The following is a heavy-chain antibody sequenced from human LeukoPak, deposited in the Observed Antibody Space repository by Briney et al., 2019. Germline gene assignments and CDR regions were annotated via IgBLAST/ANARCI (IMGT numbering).Heavy chain of an antibody. J-gene: IGHJ3*02. V-gene: IGHV4-39*07. CDR1: GGSISSSSYY. CDR2: IYYSGST. Sequence: SETLSLTCTVSGGSISSSSYYWGWIRQPPGKGLEWIGSIYYSGSTNYNPSLKSRVTISVDTSKNQFSLKLSSVTAADTAVYYCARPLRDSSGYNLGVDAFDIWGQGTMVTVSS. CDR3: ARPLRDSSGYNLGVDAFDI. D-gene: IGHD3-22*01.